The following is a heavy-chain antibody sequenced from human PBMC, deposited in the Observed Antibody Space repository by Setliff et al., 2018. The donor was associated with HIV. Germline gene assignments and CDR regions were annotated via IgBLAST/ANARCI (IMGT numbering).Heavy chain of an antibody. D-gene: IGHD5-12*01. CDR3: AYESVATNCFDP. CDR2: ITTGDGHT. Sequence: ASVKVSCKASGYSFPNYAIHWVRQAPGQGLQWMGRITTGDGHTKYSQMFQGRVTITTDTSASTAHMELSSLSYEDTAVYYCAYESVATNCFDPWGQGTLVTVSS. CDR1: GYSFPNYA. J-gene: IGHJ5*02. V-gene: IGHV1-3*04.